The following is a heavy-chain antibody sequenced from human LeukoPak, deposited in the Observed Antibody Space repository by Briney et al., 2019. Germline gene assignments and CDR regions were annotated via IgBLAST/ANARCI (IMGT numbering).Heavy chain of an antibody. J-gene: IGHJ5*02. CDR1: GFTFSSYW. V-gene: IGHV3-7*01. Sequence: GGSLRLSCAASGFTFSSYWMSWVRQAPGKGLEWVANIKQDGSEKYYVDSVKGRFTISRDNAKNSLYLQMNSLRAEDTAVYYCARDLGLPTSYYDFWSGYYTISSGLDPWGQGTLATVSS. CDR3: ARDLGLPTSYYDFWSGYYTISSGLDP. CDR2: IKQDGSEK. D-gene: IGHD3-3*01.